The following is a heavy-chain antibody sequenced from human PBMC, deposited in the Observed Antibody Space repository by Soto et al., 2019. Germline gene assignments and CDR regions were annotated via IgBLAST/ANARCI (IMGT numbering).Heavy chain of an antibody. D-gene: IGHD3-3*01. Sequence: GASVKVSCKASGGTFSSYAISWVRQAPGQGLEWMGGIIPIFGTANYAQKFQGRVTITADESTSTAYMELSSLRSEDTAVYYCARGRIFGVVIMDYYYGMDVWGQGTTVTVSS. CDR2: IIPIFGTA. V-gene: IGHV1-69*13. CDR3: ARGRIFGVVIMDYYYGMDV. CDR1: GGTFSSYA. J-gene: IGHJ6*02.